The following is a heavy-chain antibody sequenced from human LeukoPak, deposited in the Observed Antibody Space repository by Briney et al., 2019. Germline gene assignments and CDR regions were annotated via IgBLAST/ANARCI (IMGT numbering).Heavy chain of an antibody. V-gene: IGHV3-30*03. CDR2: ISYDGSNK. CDR3: ARRAGAYSHPYDY. Sequence: GGSLRLSCAASGFTFSSYGMHWVRQAPGKGLEWVAVISYDGSNKYYADSVKGRFTISRDNAKNSLYLQMDSLRAEDTAVYYCARRAGAYSHPYDYWGQGTLVTVSS. CDR1: GFTFSSYG. D-gene: IGHD4/OR15-4a*01. J-gene: IGHJ4*02.